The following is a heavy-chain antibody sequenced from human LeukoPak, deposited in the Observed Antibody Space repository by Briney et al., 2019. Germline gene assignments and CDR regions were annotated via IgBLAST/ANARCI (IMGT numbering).Heavy chain of an antibody. J-gene: IGHJ4*02. D-gene: IGHD6-6*01. CDR1: GFTFSDYY. Sequence: GGSLRLSCAASGFTFSDYYMSWIRQAPGKGLEWVSYISSSGSTIYYADSVKGRFTISRDNSKNTLYLQMNSLRAEDTAVYYCAKDRSSSSGGTFDYWGQGTLVTVSS. V-gene: IGHV3-11*04. CDR2: ISSSGSTI. CDR3: AKDRSSSSGGTFDY.